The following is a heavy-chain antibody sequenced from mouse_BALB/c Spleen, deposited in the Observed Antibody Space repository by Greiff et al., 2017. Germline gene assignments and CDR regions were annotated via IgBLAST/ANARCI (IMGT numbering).Heavy chain of an antibody. J-gene: IGHJ4*01. Sequence: VQLQQSGAELVRPGVSVKISCKGSGYTFTDYAMHWVKQSHAKSLEWIGVISTYYGDASYNQKFKGKATMTVDKSSSTAYMQLSSLTSEDSAVYYCAKGSTMITRGAMDYWGQGTSVTVSS. V-gene: IGHV1S137*01. D-gene: IGHD2-4*01. CDR2: ISTYYGDA. CDR3: AKGSTMITRGAMDY. CDR1: GYTFTDYA.